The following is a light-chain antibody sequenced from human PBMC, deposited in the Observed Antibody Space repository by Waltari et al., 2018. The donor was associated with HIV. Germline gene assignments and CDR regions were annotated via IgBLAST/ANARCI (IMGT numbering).Light chain of an antibody. CDR2: DDA. CDR3: QVWDGNSDHQV. Sequence: SYVLTQPPSVSVAPGQTAMITCGRNNIGTKTEQWYQQQPGQAPILVIYDDADRPSGIPERFSGSNSGNTATLTISRVEAGDEADYFCQVWDGNSDHQVFGGGTKLTVL. J-gene: IGLJ3*02. CDR1: NIGTKT. V-gene: IGLV3-21*02.